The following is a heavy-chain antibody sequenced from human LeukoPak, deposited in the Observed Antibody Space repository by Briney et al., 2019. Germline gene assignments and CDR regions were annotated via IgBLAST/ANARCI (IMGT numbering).Heavy chain of an antibody. CDR2: INSDGSST. V-gene: IGHV3-74*01. CDR3: ARDGVLWFGELKKYYFDY. CDR1: GFTFSSYW. J-gene: IGHJ4*02. D-gene: IGHD3-10*01. Sequence: GGSLRLSCAASGFTFSSYWMHWVRQAPGKGLVWVSRINSDGSSTSYADSVKGRFTISRDNAKNTLYLQMNSLRAEDMAVYYCARDGVLWFGELKKYYFDYWGQGTLVTVSS.